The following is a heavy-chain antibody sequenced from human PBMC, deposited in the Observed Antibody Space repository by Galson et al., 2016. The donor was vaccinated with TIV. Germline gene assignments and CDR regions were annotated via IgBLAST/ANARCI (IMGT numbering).Heavy chain of an antibody. CDR1: GYSINSHYF. D-gene: IGHD2-21*02. CDR2: FFHPGAV. V-gene: IGHV4-38-2*02. J-gene: IGHJ4*02. Sequence: ETLSLTCTVSGYSINSHYFWAWLRQPPGKGLEWIGSFFHPGAVYYNPSHERRVTMSGDTSKNHFSLRLTSVTAADTAIYSCTRHIGGDFGDYVGQGILVTVSS. CDR3: TRHIGGDFGDY.